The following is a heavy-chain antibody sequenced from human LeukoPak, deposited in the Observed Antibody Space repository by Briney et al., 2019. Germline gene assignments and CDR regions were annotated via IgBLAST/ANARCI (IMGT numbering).Heavy chain of an antibody. Sequence: GGSLRLSCAASGFTFSSYAMSWVRQAPGKGLEWVSAISGSGGSTYYADSVKGRFTISRDNSKNTLYLQMSSLRAEDTAVYYCAKPRTTGTTVKVSWFDPWGQGTLVTVSS. CDR2: ISGSGGST. V-gene: IGHV3-23*01. J-gene: IGHJ5*02. CDR3: AKPRTTGTTVKVSWFDP. CDR1: GFTFSSYA. D-gene: IGHD1-1*01.